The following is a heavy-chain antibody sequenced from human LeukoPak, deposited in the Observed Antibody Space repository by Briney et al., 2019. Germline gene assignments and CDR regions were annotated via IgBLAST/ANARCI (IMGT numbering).Heavy chain of an antibody. CDR2: INPGGGNT. CDR1: GYTFTNYY. V-gene: IGHV1-46*01. D-gene: IGHD5-24*01. Sequence: ASVKVSCKASGYTFTNYYIHWVRQAPGQGLEWMGLINPGGGNTNYAQNFQGRVTMTRDTSASTVYIQLSSLRSEDTAMYYCARIRDGYSDAYDIWGQGTVVTVPS. CDR3: ARIRDGYSDAYDI. J-gene: IGHJ3*02.